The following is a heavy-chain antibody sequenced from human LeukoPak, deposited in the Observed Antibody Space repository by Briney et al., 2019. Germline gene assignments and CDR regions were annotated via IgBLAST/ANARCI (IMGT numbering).Heavy chain of an antibody. Sequence: GGSMRLSCAASGLHFSGTAMSWVRQAPGKGLEWVSAISHDGMNAYYADSVKGRFTISRDNSKKTVSLEMSSLTAADTGVYYCAKDGAQYSSGPECDPRGQGALVTVSP. CDR3: AKDGAQYSSGPECDP. J-gene: IGHJ5*02. CDR1: GLHFSGTA. D-gene: IGHD6-19*01. CDR2: ISHDGMNA. V-gene: IGHV3-23*01.